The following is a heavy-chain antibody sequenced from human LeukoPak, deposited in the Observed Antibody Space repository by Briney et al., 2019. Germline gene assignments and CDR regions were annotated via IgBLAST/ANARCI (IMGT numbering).Heavy chain of an antibody. CDR3: ARDKDIVVVPAASPAYYYGMDV. CDR1: GGTFSSYA. V-gene: IGHV1-69*13. J-gene: IGHJ6*02. D-gene: IGHD2-2*01. Sequence: ATVKVSCKASGGTFSSYAISWVRQAPGQGLEWMGGIIPIFGTANYAQKFQGRVTITADESTSTAYMELSSLRSEDTAVYYCARDKDIVVVPAASPAYYYGMDVWGQGTTVTVSS. CDR2: IIPIFGTA.